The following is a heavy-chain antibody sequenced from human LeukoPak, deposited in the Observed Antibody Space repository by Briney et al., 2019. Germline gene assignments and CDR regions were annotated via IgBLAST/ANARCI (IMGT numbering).Heavy chain of an antibody. D-gene: IGHD3-10*01. Sequence: PGGSLRLSCAASGFTFSSYSMNWVRQAPGKGLEWVSFICSGSSIIHYADSVKGRFTISRDDAKDSLYLQMSSLRDEDTAAYYCAKSRVRNDIIFDYWGQGTLVTVSS. V-gene: IGHV3-48*02. CDR2: ICSGSSII. J-gene: IGHJ4*02. CDR3: AKSRVRNDIIFDY. CDR1: GFTFSSYS.